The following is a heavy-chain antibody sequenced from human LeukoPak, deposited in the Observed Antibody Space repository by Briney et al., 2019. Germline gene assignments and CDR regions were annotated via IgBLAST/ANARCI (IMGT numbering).Heavy chain of an antibody. D-gene: IGHD1-26*01. J-gene: IGHJ5*01. V-gene: IGHV4-39*01. CDR1: GGSISSSSYY. CDR2: IYYSGST. Sequence: SETLSLTCTVSGGSISSSSYYWGWIRQPPGKGLEWIGSIYYSGSTYYNPSLKSRVTISVDTSKNQFSLKLSSVTAADTAVYYCARLSQGGSYYWNWFDPWGQGTLVTVSS. CDR3: ARLSQGGSYYWNWFDP.